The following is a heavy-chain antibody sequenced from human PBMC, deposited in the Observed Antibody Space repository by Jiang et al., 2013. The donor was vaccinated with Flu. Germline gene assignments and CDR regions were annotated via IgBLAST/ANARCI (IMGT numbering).Heavy chain of an antibody. J-gene: IGHJ4*02. CDR2: ISAYNGNT. D-gene: IGHD3-9*01. V-gene: IGHV1-18*01. Sequence: GAEVKKPGASVKVSCKASGYTFTSYGISWVRQAPGQGLEWMGLISAYNGNTNYAQKLRGRVTMTTDTSTSTAYMELRSLTSDDTAVYYCAILISTLTTVDYWGQGTLVTVSS. CDR1: GYTFTSYG. CDR3: AILISTLTTVDY.